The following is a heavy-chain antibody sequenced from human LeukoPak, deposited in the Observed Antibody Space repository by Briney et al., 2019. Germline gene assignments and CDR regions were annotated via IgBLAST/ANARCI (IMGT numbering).Heavy chain of an antibody. Sequence: ASVKVSCKASGYTFTSYDINWVRQATGQGLEWMGWMNPNSGNTGYAQKFQGRVTMTRNTSISTAYMELSSLRSEDTAVYYCARVKILTGQFLGYWGQGTLVTVSS. V-gene: IGHV1-8*01. CDR3: ARVKILTGQFLGY. D-gene: IGHD3-9*01. J-gene: IGHJ4*02. CDR2: MNPNSGNT. CDR1: GYTFTSYD.